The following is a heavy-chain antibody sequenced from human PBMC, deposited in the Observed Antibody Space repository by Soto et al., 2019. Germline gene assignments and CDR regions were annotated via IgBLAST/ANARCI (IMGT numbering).Heavy chain of an antibody. V-gene: IGHV1-3*01. D-gene: IGHD3-16*01. Sequence: ASVKVSCKASGYTFTSYAMHWVRQAPGQRLEWMGWINAGDGNTKYSQRFQGRVTITRDTSASTSYMELSSLRSEDTAVYYCARDFEGGSYNYYYMDVWGTGTTVTVAS. J-gene: IGHJ6*03. CDR3: ARDFEGGSYNYYYMDV. CDR1: GYTFTSYA. CDR2: INAGDGNT.